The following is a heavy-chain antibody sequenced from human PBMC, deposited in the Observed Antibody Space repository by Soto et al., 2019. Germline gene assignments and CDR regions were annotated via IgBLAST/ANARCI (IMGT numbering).Heavy chain of an antibody. Sequence: PGGSLSLSCAASGFGFNGYDMHWVRQAPGKNLEWVAAISTAGDTYYLGSVKGRFTISREDAKNSLSLQMNSLRVGDTAVYYCARGGDRFDGMDVWGQGTTVTVSS. D-gene: IGHD3-16*01. J-gene: IGHJ6*02. V-gene: IGHV3-13*01. CDR3: ARGGDRFDGMDV. CDR2: ISTAGDT. CDR1: GFGFNGYD.